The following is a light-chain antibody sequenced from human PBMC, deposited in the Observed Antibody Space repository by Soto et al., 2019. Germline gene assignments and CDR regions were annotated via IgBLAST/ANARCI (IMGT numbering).Light chain of an antibody. CDR3: QLYGTSTWT. CDR1: QSINRSY. Sequence: EIVLTQSPGTLSLSPGERATLSCRASQSINRSYLVWYQQKPGQAPRLLIYSASSRATGIPDRVSGSGSGTDFTLTIRRLEPEDFEVYYCQLYGTSTWTFGQGTKVDIK. CDR2: SAS. J-gene: IGKJ1*01. V-gene: IGKV3-20*01.